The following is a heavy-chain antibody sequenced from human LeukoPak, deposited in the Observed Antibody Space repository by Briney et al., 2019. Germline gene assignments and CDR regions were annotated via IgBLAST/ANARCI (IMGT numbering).Heavy chain of an antibody. CDR3: ARNRRSDSSGYQNWFDP. J-gene: IGHJ5*02. CDR2: ISAYNGNT. D-gene: IGHD3-22*01. Sequence: GASVKVSCKASGYTFTSYGISWVRQAPGQGLEWMGWISAYNGNTNYAQKLQGRVTMTTDTSTSTAYMELRSLRSDDTAVYYCARNRRSDSSGYQNWFDPWGQGTLATVSS. CDR1: GYTFTSYG. V-gene: IGHV1-18*01.